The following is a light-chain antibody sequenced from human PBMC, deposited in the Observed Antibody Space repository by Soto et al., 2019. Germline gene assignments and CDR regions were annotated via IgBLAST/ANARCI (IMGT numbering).Light chain of an antibody. Sequence: DIVMTQSPDSLAVSLGERATINCKSSQSVLYSSNNKNYLAWYQHKPGQPPKLLLYWASTRESGVPDRFSGSGSGTDFTLTISSLQAEDVAVYYCQQYFGISWMFGPGTKVEIK. CDR1: QSVLYSSNNKNY. V-gene: IGKV4-1*01. CDR2: WAS. CDR3: QQYFGISWM. J-gene: IGKJ1*01.